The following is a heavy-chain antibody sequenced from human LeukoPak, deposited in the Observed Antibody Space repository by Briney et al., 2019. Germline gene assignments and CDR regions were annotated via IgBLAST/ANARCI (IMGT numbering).Heavy chain of an antibody. CDR1: GGSFSGYY. Sequence: SETLSLTCAVYGGSFSGYYWSWIRQPPGKGLEWIGYIYYSGSTNYNPSLKSRVTISVDTSKNQFSLKLSSVTAADTAVYYCARGGIAVAGKRPTKYNWFDPWGQGTLVTVSS. CDR2: IYYSGST. J-gene: IGHJ5*02. V-gene: IGHV4-59*01. D-gene: IGHD6-19*01. CDR3: ARGGIAVAGKRPTKYNWFDP.